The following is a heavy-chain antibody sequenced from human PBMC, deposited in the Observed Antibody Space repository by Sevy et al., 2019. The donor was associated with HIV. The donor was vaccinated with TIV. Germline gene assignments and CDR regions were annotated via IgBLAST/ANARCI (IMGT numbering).Heavy chain of an antibody. V-gene: IGHV3-15*01. Sequence: GGSLRLSCAASGFTFSNAWMSWVRQAPGKGLEWVGRIKSKTDGGTTDHAAPVKGRFTISRDDSKNTLYLQMNSLKTEDTAVYYCTTPHYYDSSGYYYWGQGTLVTVSS. J-gene: IGHJ4*02. CDR3: TTPHYYDSSGYYY. CDR2: IKSKTDGGTT. CDR1: GFTFSNAW. D-gene: IGHD3-22*01.